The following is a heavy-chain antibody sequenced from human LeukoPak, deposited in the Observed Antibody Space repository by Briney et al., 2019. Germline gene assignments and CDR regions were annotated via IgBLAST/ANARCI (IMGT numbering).Heavy chain of an antibody. D-gene: IGHD6-19*01. CDR2: IYSGGST. J-gene: IGHJ4*02. Sequence: GGSLRLSCAASGFTASNNYMSWVRQAPGKGLEWVSVIYSGGSTYYADSVKGRFTISRDNSKNTLYLQMNSLRAEDTAVYYCARDSSSGWYHGYWGQGTLVTVSS. CDR1: GFTASNNY. V-gene: IGHV3-66*01. CDR3: ARDSSSGWYHGY.